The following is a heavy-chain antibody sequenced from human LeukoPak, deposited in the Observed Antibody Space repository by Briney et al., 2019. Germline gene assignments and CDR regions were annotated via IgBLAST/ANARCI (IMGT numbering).Heavy chain of an antibody. D-gene: IGHD6-6*01. CDR3: AKSLKKYSNSAFDY. CDR1: GFTFSSYG. Sequence: GGSLRLSCAASGFTFSSYGMHWVRQAPGKGLEWVAVIWYDGSNKYYADSVKGRFTISRDNSKNTLYLQMNSLRAEGTAVYYCAKSLKKYSNSAFDYWGQGTLVTVSS. V-gene: IGHV3-33*06. J-gene: IGHJ4*02. CDR2: IWYDGSNK.